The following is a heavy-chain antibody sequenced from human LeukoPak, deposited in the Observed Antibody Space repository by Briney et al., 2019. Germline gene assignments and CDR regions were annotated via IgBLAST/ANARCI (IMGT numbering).Heavy chain of an antibody. Sequence: PSETLSLTCAAYGGSFSGYYWSWIRQPPGKGLEWIGEINHSGSTNYNPSLKSRVTISVDTSKNQFSLKLSSVTAADTAVYYCARTITIFGVVTYDYWGQGTLVTVSS. D-gene: IGHD3-3*01. CDR3: ARTITIFGVVTYDY. V-gene: IGHV4-34*01. J-gene: IGHJ4*02. CDR1: GGSFSGYY. CDR2: INHSGST.